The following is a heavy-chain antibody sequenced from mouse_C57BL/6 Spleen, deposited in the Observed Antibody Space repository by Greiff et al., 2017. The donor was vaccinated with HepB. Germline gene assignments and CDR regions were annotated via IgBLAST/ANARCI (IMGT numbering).Heavy chain of an antibody. CDR2: ISDGGSYT. J-gene: IGHJ2*01. CDR3: ARDRDGYYPDY. Sequence: EVNVVESGGGLVKPGGSLKLSCAASGFTFSSYAMSWVRQTPETRLEWVATISDGGSYTYYPDNVKGRFTISRDNAKNNLYLQMSHLKSEDTAMYYCARDRDGYYPDYWGQGPTLTVSS. D-gene: IGHD2-3*01. V-gene: IGHV5-4*01. CDR1: GFTFSSYA.